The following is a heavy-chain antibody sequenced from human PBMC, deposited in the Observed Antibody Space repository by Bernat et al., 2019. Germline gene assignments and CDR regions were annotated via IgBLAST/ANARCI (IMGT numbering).Heavy chain of an antibody. CDR2: IKQDGSEK. CDR3: ARDHGYSYGLDYYYGMDV. J-gene: IGHJ6*02. CDR1: GFTFSSYW. Sequence: EMQLVESGGGLVQPGGSLRLSCAASGFTFSSYWMSWVRQAPGKGLEWVANIKQDGSEKYYVDSVKGRFTISRDNAKNSLYLQMNSLRAEDTAVYYCARDHGYSYGLDYYYGMDVWGQGTTVTVSS. V-gene: IGHV3-7*04. D-gene: IGHD5-18*01.